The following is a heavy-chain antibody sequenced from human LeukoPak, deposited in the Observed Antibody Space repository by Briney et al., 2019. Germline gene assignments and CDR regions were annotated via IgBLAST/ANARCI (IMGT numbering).Heavy chain of an antibody. CDR2: IYSGGST. CDR1: GFTFSSYS. CDR3: ARALKYYYDS. J-gene: IGHJ4*02. V-gene: IGHV3-53*01. D-gene: IGHD3-22*01. Sequence: GGSLRLSCEGSGFTFSSYSMNWVRQAPGKGLEWVSVIYSGGSTYYADSVKGRFTISRDNSKNTLYLQMNSLRAEDTAVYYCARALKYYYDSWGQGTLVTVSS.